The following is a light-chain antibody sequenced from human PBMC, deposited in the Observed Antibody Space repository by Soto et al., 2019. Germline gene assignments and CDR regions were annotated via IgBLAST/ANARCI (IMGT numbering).Light chain of an antibody. Sequence: ETVLTQSPATLSVSPGERATFSCKASQSVTTNLAWYQQKPGQVPRLLIYGAFTRATGIPARFSGSGYGTEFTLSISSLQSEDFAIYHCQQYHSWPHTFGQGTKLEIK. V-gene: IGKV3-15*01. CDR3: QQYHSWPHT. J-gene: IGKJ2*01. CDR2: GAF. CDR1: QSVTTN.